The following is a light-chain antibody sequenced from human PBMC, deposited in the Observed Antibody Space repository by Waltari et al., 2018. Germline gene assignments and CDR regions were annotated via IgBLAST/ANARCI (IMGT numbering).Light chain of an antibody. Sequence: DIVMTQSPLSLPVTPGEPASISCTSSQSLRHSNGNYHLSWYLQKPGQSPQLLIYVGSNRASGVPDRFSGSGSGTDFTLKISRVEADDVGIYYCMQTLQNPWTFGQGTNVDIK. CDR2: VGS. CDR1: QSLRHSNGNYH. J-gene: IGKJ1*01. V-gene: IGKV2-28*01. CDR3: MQTLQNPWT.